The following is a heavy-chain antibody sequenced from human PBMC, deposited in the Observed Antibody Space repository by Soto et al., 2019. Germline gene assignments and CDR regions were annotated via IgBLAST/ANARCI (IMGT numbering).Heavy chain of an antibody. CDR2: ISAYNGNT. D-gene: IGHD5-18*01. Sequence: ASVKVSCKASGYTFTSYGISWVRQAPGQGLEWMGWISAYNGNTNYAQKFQGRVTITRDTSASTAYMELSSLRSEDTAVYYCAREEMQLIDYWGQGTLVTVSS. J-gene: IGHJ4*02. V-gene: IGHV1-18*04. CDR1: GYTFTSYG. CDR3: AREEMQLIDY.